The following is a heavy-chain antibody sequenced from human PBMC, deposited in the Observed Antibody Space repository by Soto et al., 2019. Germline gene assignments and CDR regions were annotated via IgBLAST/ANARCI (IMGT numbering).Heavy chain of an antibody. D-gene: IGHD3-10*01. V-gene: IGHV3-48*03. CDR3: TRAAWFPYLSFY. J-gene: IGHJ4*02. CDR1: GFTFSRFE. CDR2: ISSSGSTA. Sequence: WGALRPSSAASGFTFSRFEFHWVRHSPFKGLEWISYISSSGSTAYYASSVERQFTISRDNANNSVYLQMDSLRAEDTALYYCTRAAWFPYLSFYWGQGALVTVSS.